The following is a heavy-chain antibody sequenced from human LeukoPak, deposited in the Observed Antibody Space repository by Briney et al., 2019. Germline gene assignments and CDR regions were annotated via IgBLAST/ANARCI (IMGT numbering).Heavy chain of an antibody. CDR1: GFTFSSYA. Sequence: PGGSLRLSCAASGFTFSSYAMSWVRQAPGKGLEWVSAISGSGDSTYYADSVKGRFTISRDNSKNTLYLQMNSLRAEDTAVYYCAKPLLGSGSYHGHYYYGMDVWGQGTTVTVSS. CDR3: AKPLLGSGSYHGHYYYGMDV. D-gene: IGHD3-10*01. J-gene: IGHJ6*02. CDR2: ISGSGDST. V-gene: IGHV3-23*01.